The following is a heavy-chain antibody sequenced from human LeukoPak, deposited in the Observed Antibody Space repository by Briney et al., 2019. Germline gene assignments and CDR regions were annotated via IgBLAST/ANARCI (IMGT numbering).Heavy chain of an antibody. D-gene: IGHD6-13*01. CDR1: GFTFSDYY. CDR2: ISSSGSTI. J-gene: IGHJ4*02. V-gene: IGHV3-11*01. CDR3: ARVAIRYSSSWYLIHFDY. Sequence: PGGSLRLSCAASGFTFSDYYMSWIRQAPGKGLEWVSYISSSGSTIYYADSVKGRFTISRDNAKNSLYLQMNSLRAEDTAVYYCARVAIRYSSSWYLIHFDYWGQGTLVTVSS.